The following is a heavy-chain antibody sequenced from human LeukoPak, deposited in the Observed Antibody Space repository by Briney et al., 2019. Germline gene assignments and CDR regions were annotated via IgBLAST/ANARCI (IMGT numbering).Heavy chain of an antibody. CDR2: IGGRSGGT. Sequence: GGSLRLSCTASGFTFSYYAMSWVRQAPGKGLEWVSAIGGRSGGTYYADSVKGRFTISRDNSKNTLFLQMNSLRAEDTAVYYCARSIWPRAAAGTFDYWGQGTLVTVSS. D-gene: IGHD6-13*01. CDR3: ARSIWPRAAAGTFDY. V-gene: IGHV3-23*01. CDR1: GFTFSYYA. J-gene: IGHJ4*02.